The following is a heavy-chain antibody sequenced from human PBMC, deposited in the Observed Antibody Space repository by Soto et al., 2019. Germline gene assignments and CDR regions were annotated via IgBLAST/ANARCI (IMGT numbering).Heavy chain of an antibody. J-gene: IGHJ2*01. CDR2: ISSSSSTI. V-gene: IGHV3-48*01. CDR3: ARDENDFWSGYEYWYFDL. D-gene: IGHD3-3*01. CDR1: GFTFSSYS. Sequence: PGGSLRLSCAASGFTFSSYSMNWVRQAPGKGLEWVSYISSSSSTIYYADSVKGRFTISRDNAKNSLYLQMNSLRAEDTAVYYCARDENDFWSGYEYWYFDLWGRGTLVTVSS.